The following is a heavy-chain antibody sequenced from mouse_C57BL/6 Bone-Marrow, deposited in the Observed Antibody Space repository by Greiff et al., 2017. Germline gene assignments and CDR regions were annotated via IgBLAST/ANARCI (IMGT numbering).Heavy chain of an antibody. V-gene: IGHV3-6*01. CDR1: GYSITSGYY. D-gene: IGHD1-1*01. CDR3: ARGNYGSISYFDY. J-gene: IGHJ2*01. CDR2: ISYDGSN. Sequence: VQLQQSGPGLVKPSQSLSLTCSVTGYSITSGYYWNWIRQFPGNKLEWMGYISYDGSNNYNPSLKNRISITRDTSKNQFFLKLNSVTTEDTATYYCARGNYGSISYFDYWRQGTTLTVSS.